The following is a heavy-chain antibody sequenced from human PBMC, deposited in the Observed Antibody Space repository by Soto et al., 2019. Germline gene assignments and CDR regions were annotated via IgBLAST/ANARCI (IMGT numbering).Heavy chain of an antibody. Sequence: GGSLRLSCAASGFTFSTYWMHWVRQAPGKGLVWVSRLDNDGTNTRYADSVKGRFTVSRDNGKNTVYLQMDSLRAEDTAVYYCARDGGNYFDYWGQGTLVTVSS. D-gene: IGHD3-16*01. J-gene: IGHJ4*02. V-gene: IGHV3-74*01. CDR1: GFTFSTYW. CDR3: ARDGGNYFDY. CDR2: LDNDGTNT.